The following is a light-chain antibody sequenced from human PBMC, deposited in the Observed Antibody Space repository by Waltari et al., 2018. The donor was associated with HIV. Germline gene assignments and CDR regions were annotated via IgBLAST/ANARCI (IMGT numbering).Light chain of an antibody. CDR2: DTS. CDR1: TGAVTSGHY. Sequence: QAVVTQEPSLTVSPGGTVTLTCGSSTGAVTSGHYPSWFQQKPGQAPRTLIYDTSNKHSWTPARCSGSLLGGKAALTLSGAQPEDEADYYCSSHAGSKVVFGGGTRLTVL. CDR3: SSHAGSKVV. V-gene: IGLV7-46*01. J-gene: IGLJ2*01.